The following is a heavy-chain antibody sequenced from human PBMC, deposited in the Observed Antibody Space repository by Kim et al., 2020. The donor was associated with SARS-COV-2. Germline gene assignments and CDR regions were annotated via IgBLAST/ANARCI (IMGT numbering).Heavy chain of an antibody. CDR3: TRAYSNYYYYYGMDV. D-gene: IGHD4-4*01. CDR2: IKSKTDVGTT. J-gene: IGHJ6*02. Sequence: GGSLRLSCAASGFTFSNAWMSWVRQAPGKGLEWVGRIKSKTDVGTTDYAAPVKGRFTISRDDSKNTLYLQMNSLKTEDTAVYYCTRAYSNYYYYYGMDVWGQGTTVTVSS. CDR1: GFTFSNAW. V-gene: IGHV3-15*01.